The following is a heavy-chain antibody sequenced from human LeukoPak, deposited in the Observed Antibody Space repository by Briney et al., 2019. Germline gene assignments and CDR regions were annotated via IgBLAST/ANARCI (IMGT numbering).Heavy chain of an antibody. CDR3: ARDQYYYDSSGYWNY. V-gene: IGHV1-2*06. J-gene: IGHJ4*02. CDR1: GYTFTGYY. Sequence: GASVKVSCKASGYTFTGYYMHWVRQAPGQGLEWMGRINPNSGGTNYAQKFQGRVTMTRDTSISTAYMELSRLRSDDTAVYYCARDQYYYDSSGYWNYWGQGTLVTVSS. CDR2: INPNSGGT. D-gene: IGHD3-22*01.